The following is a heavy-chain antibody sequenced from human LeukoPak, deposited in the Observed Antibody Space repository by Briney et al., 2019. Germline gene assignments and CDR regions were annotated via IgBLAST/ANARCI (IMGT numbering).Heavy chain of an antibody. V-gene: IGHV3-23*01. J-gene: IGHJ4*02. CDR1: GFTFSSYA. D-gene: IGHD6-13*01. Sequence: GGSLRLSCAASGFTFSSYAMSWVRQAPGKGLEWVSAISGSGGSTYYADSVKGRFTISRDNAKNSLYLQMNNLRVEDTAMYYCAGGAGFIIKDWGQGTLVTVSS. CDR3: AGGAGFIIKD. CDR2: ISGSGGST.